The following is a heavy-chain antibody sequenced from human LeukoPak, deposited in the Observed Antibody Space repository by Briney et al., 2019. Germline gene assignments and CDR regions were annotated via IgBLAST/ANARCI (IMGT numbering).Heavy chain of an antibody. CDR1: GGSFSGYH. V-gene: IGHV4-34*01. CDR3: ARSYLQLIY. D-gene: IGHD3-10*01. J-gene: IGHJ4*02. Sequence: SETLSLTCAVYGGSFSGYHWTWIRQSPGKGLEWIGDINPSGSTYYNPSLKSRLTISVDTSKNQFSLKLRSVTAADTAVYYCARSYLQLIYWGQGILVTVSS. CDR2: INPSGST.